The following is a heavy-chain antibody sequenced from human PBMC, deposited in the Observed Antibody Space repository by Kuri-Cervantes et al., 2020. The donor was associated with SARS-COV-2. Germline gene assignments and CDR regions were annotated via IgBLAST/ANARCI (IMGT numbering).Heavy chain of an antibody. CDR2: INSDGSST. J-gene: IGHJ4*02. D-gene: IGHD3-3*01. CDR3: ARDRGDFWSGSINY. CDR1: GFTFSSYW. Sequence: GGSLRLSCAASGFTFSSYWMHWVRQAPGKGLVWVSRINSDGSSTTYADSVKGRFTISRDNAKNTLYLQMNSLRVEDTAVYYCARDRGDFWSGSINYWGQGTLVTVSS. V-gene: IGHV3-74*01.